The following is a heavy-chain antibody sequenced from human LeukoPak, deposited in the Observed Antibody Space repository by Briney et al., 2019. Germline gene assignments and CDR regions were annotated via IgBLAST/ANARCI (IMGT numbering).Heavy chain of an antibody. V-gene: IGHV3-23*01. J-gene: IGHJ4*02. CDR1: GFTFSSYA. CDR2: ISGSGGST. Sequence: RSGGSLRLSCAASGFTFSSYAMSWVRQAPGKGLEWVSAISGSGGSTYYADSVKGRFTISRDNSKNTLYLQMNSLRAEDTAVYYCAKVSYHYYGSGSYVLDYWGQGTLVTVSS. D-gene: IGHD3-10*01. CDR3: AKVSYHYYGSGSYVLDY.